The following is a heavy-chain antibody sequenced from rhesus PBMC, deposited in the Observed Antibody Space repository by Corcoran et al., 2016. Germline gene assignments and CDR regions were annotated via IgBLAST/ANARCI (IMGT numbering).Heavy chain of an antibody. J-gene: IGHJ4*01. D-gene: IGHD7-45*01. CDR3: ASSTGSSCDY. Sequence: QLQLQESGPGLVKPSETLSVTCAVSGGSISSSYWSCICQAPGKGLEWIGYIYGSGSRTNYNPSLKTRVTLSVDTSKNQLALKLSSVTAADTAVYYWASSTGSSCDYGGQGVLVTVSS. CDR1: GGSISSSY. CDR2: IYGSGSRT. V-gene: IGHV4-169*02.